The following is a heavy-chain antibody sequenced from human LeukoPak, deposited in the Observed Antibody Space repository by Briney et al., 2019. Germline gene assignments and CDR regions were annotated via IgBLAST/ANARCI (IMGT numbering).Heavy chain of an antibody. CDR3: AREYCSSTSCHEVDV. CDR1: GGSISSYY. J-gene: IGHJ6*04. CDR2: IYYSGST. V-gene: IGHV4-59*01. D-gene: IGHD2-2*01. Sequence: PSETLSLTCTVSGGSISSYYWSWIRQPPGKGLEWIGYIYYSGSTNYNPSLNSRVTISVDTSKNQFSLKLSSVTAADTAVYYCAREYCSSTSCHEVDVWGKGTTVTVSS.